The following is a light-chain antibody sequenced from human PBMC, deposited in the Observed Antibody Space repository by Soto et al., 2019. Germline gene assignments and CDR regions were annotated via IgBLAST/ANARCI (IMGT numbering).Light chain of an antibody. CDR2: EGS. Sequence: QSVLTQPASVSGSPGQSITISCTGTSSDVGSYNLVSWYQQHPGKAPKLMIYEGSKRHSGVSNRFSGSKSGNTASLTISGLKAEDEADYYCCSYAGSSILFGGRTKSPS. CDR3: CSYAGSSIL. V-gene: IGLV2-23*01. J-gene: IGLJ2*01. CDR1: SSDVGSYNL.